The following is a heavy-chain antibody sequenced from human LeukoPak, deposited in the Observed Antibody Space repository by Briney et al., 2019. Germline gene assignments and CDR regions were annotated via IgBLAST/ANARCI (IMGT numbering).Heavy chain of an antibody. D-gene: IGHD3-3*01. CDR3: AKDTGRPTDAITMEDNAFDI. V-gene: IGHV3-9*01. CDR1: GFPFNDYA. CDR2: ISWSSGII. J-gene: IGHJ3*02. Sequence: PGGSLRLSCAASGFPFNDYAMHWVRQAPGKGLEWVSGISWSSGIIGYADSMKGRFTISRDNAKNSLYLQMDSLRAEDTALYYCAKDTGRPTDAITMEDNAFDIWGQGTMVTVSS.